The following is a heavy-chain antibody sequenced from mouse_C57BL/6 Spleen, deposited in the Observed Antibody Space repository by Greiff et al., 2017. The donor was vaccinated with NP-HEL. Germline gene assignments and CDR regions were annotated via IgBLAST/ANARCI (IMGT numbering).Heavy chain of an antibody. J-gene: IGHJ4*01. CDR2: ISDGGSYT. CDR1: GFTFSSYA. CDR3: ARQAYYGSRGDAMDY. Sequence: EVNVVESGGGLVKPGGSLKLSCAASGFTFSSYAMSWVRQTPEKRLEWVATISDGGSYTYYPDNVQGRFTISRDNAKNNLYLQMSHLKSEDTAMYYCARQAYYGSRGDAMDYWGQGTSVTVSS. V-gene: IGHV5-4*03. D-gene: IGHD1-1*01.